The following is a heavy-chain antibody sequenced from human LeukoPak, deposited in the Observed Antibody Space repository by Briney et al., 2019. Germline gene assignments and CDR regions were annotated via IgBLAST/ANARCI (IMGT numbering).Heavy chain of an antibody. CDR2: ISGSGGST. J-gene: IGHJ4*02. CDR3: AKGIVDGNPGSGY. V-gene: IGHV3-23*01. CDR1: GFTFSNYA. Sequence: GGSLRLSCAASGFTFSNYAMNWVREAPGKGLEWVSTISGSGGSTYYADSVKGRFTISRDNSKNTLYLQMNGLRAEDTAVYYCAKGIVDGNPGSGYWGQGTLVTVSS. D-gene: IGHD4-23*01.